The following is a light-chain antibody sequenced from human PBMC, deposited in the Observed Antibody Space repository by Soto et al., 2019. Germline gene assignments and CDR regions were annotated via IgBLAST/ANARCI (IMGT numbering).Light chain of an antibody. J-gene: IGKJ2*01. V-gene: IGKV1-5*03. CDR2: KAS. CDR1: QSISSW. CDR3: QQYNSYPRT. Sequence: DIQMTQSPSTLSVSVGDRVTITCLASQSISSWLAWYPQKPGKAPKLLIYKASSLESGFPSRFSGSGSGTEFTLTISSLQPDDFATYYCQQYNSYPRTFGQGTKLEIK.